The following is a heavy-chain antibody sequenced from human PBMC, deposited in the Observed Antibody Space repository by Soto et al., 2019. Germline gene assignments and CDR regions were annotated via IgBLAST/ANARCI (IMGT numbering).Heavy chain of an antibody. CDR1: EFTFSSYA. Sequence: EVQLLESGGGLVQPGGSLRLSCAASEFTFSSYAMNWVRQGPGKGLEWVSTISGGGNSAYYADSVKGRFTISRDNSKNTLYLQMNSLRAGDAAVSSCAKDVSYYQYSRGSSDSWGQGTLVTFS. CDR2: ISGGGNSA. D-gene: IGHD3-22*01. CDR3: AKDVSYYQYSRGSSDS. J-gene: IGHJ4*02. V-gene: IGHV3-23*01.